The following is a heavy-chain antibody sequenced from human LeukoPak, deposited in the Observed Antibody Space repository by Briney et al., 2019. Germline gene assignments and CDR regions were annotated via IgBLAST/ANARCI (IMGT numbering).Heavy chain of an antibody. Sequence: GGSLRLSCAASGFTFSSYCMHWVRQAPGKGLEWVAVIYSDGRTTYYADSVKGRFTISRDNSKSTLYLQMNSLRDEDTAVYYCATGPQSAAAGILDYWGQGTLVTVSS. CDR2: IYSDGRTT. CDR1: GFTFSSYC. CDR3: ATGPQSAAAGILDY. J-gene: IGHJ4*02. V-gene: IGHV3-33*01. D-gene: IGHD6-13*01.